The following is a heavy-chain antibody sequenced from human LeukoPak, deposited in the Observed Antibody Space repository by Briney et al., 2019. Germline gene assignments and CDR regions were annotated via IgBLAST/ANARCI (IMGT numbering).Heavy chain of an antibody. Sequence: PSETLSLTCTVSGGSISSSSYYWGWIRQPPGKGLEWIGSIYYSGSTYYNPSLKSRVTISVDTFKNQFSPKLSSVTAADTAVYYCARTPYSSSWYFPYWGQGTLVTVSS. CDR3: ARTPYSSSWYFPY. D-gene: IGHD6-13*01. CDR1: GGSISSSSYY. V-gene: IGHV4-39*01. J-gene: IGHJ4*02. CDR2: IYYSGST.